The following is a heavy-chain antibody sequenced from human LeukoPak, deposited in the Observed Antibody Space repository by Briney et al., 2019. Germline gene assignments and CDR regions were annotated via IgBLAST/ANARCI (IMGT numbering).Heavy chain of an antibody. V-gene: IGHV3-48*03. CDR3: ARDSGITLLRGVIDY. J-gene: IGHJ4*02. CDR2: ISSSGSTR. CDR1: GFTFSSYE. Sequence: GGSLRLSCAASGFTFSSYEMSWVRQAPGKGLEWVSYISSSGSTRYYADSVKGRFTISRDNAKNSLYLQINSLRAEDTALYYCARDSGITLLRGVIDYWGQGTLVTVSS. D-gene: IGHD3-10*01.